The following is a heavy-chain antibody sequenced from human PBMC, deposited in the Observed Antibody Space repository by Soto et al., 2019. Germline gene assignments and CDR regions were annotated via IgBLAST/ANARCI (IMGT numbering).Heavy chain of an antibody. Sequence: GGSLRLSCAASGFMFSRDVMSWVRQAPGRGPEWVSAIRTSSGSGSRTYYADSVKGRFTISRDNSKSTLYLQMNSLRADDTAVYYCAKGGDYYDLLTGYTRDNYYFDYWGQGAQVTVSS. J-gene: IGHJ4*02. D-gene: IGHD3-9*01. CDR3: AKGGDYYDLLTGYTRDNYYFDY. CDR2: IRTSSGSGSRT. V-gene: IGHV3-23*01. CDR1: GFMFSRDV.